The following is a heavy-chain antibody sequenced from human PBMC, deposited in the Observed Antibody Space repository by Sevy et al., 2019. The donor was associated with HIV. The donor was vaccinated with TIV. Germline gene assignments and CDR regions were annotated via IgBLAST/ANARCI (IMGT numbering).Heavy chain of an antibody. CDR3: ASQLAPYKPLDY. CDR1: GYTFTGYY. D-gene: IGHD2-2*01. Sequence: ASVKVSCKASGYTFTGYYMHWVRQAPGQGLEWMGRINPNSGGTNYAQKFQGRVTMTRDTSIRTAYMELSRLRSDDTAVYYCASQLAPYKPLDYWGQGTLVTVSS. J-gene: IGHJ4*02. CDR2: INPNSGGT. V-gene: IGHV1-2*06.